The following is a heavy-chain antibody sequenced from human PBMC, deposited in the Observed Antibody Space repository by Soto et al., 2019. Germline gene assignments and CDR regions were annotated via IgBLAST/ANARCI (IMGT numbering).Heavy chain of an antibody. D-gene: IGHD3-16*01. Sequence: SVXVSCKASGYTFTSYGINWVRQAPGQGLEWMGWISAYNGNTNYAQKLQGRVTMTTDTPTSTAYMELRSLRSDDTAVYYCARESLGGGFDPWGQGTMVTVSS. CDR1: GYTFTSYG. V-gene: IGHV1-18*01. J-gene: IGHJ5*02. CDR2: ISAYNGNT. CDR3: ARESLGGGFDP.